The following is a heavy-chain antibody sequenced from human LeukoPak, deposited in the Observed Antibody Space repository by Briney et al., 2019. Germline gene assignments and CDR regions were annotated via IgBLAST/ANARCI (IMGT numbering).Heavy chain of an antibody. D-gene: IGHD3-10*01. CDR2: IWYDGSNK. CDR1: GFTFSSYS. Sequence: GGSLRLSCAASGFTFSSYSMNWVRQAPGKGLEWVAVIWYDGSNKYYADSVKGRFTISRDNSKNTLYLQMNSLRAEDTAVYYCARDIEWFGESYPSDVWGQGTTVTVSS. J-gene: IGHJ6*02. CDR3: ARDIEWFGESYPSDV. V-gene: IGHV3-33*08.